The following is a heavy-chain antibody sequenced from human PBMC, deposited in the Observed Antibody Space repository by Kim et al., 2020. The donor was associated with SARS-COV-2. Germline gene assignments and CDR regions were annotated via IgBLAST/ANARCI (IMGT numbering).Heavy chain of an antibody. V-gene: IGHV3-66*02. D-gene: IGHD1-26*01. CDR3: ATRGNDGSSWYFDL. CDR2: MYGDDTT. J-gene: IGHJ2*01. Sequence: GGSLRLSCATSGIIVNGNYVTWVRQAPGKGLEWVSVMYGDDTTDYADSVRGRFPMSRDTATNTFYLHMNSVTAEDTAVYYCATRGNDGSSWYFDLWGRGTLVTVSS. CDR1: GIIVNGNY.